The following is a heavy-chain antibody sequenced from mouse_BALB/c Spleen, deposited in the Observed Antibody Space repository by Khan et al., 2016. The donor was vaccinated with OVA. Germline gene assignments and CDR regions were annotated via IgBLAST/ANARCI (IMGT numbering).Heavy chain of an antibody. CDR2: ISSGGST. V-gene: IGHV5-6-5*01. CDR3: AREAYRYDEYYFDY. CDR1: EFTFSSYA. J-gene: IGHJ2*01. D-gene: IGHD2-14*01. Sequence: VQLKESGGGSVKPGGSLKLSCAVSEFTFSSYAMSWVRQTPEKRLEWVASISSGGSTYYPDSVKGRFTISRDNARNILYLQMSSLRSEDMAMYYCAREAYRYDEYYFDYWGQGTTLTVSS.